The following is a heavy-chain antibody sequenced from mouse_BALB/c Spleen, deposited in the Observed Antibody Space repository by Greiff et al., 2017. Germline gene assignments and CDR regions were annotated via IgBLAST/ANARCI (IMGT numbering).Heavy chain of an antibody. D-gene: IGHD2-1*01. CDR1: GYTFTSYW. CDR2: INPSTGYT. J-gene: IGHJ4*01. V-gene: IGHV1-7*01. CDR3: AREDLLGAMDY. Sequence: VQLQQSGAELAKPGASVKMSCKASGYTFTSYWMHWVKQRPGQGLEWIGYINPSTGYTEYNQKFKDKATLTADKSSSTAYMQLSSLTSEDSAVYYCAREDLLGAMDYWGQGTSVTVSS.